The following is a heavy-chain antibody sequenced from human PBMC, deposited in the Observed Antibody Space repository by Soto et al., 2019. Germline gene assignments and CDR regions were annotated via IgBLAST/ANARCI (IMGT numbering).Heavy chain of an antibody. Sequence: QMQLVESGGGVVQPGESLRLSCAASGFTFNYYPMHWVRQTPGKGLEWVAVISFDGSNKFYADSVKGRFTVSRDNSKNMLYLQLKSLRPEDAAIYYCARLPGALVAVLYIYPLDGREAMSDVDVWGQGTTVSVSS. CDR3: ARLPGALVAVLYIYPLDGREAMSDVDV. CDR1: GFTFNYYP. V-gene: IGHV3-30-3*01. CDR2: ISFDGSNK. D-gene: IGHD6-19*01. J-gene: IGHJ6*02.